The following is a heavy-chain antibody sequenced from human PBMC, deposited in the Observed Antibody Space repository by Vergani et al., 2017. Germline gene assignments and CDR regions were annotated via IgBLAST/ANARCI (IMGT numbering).Heavy chain of an antibody. CDR1: GFTFDDYA. D-gene: IGHD5-12*01. V-gene: IGHV3-9*01. CDR3: ALATSLSKNYYYYYMDV. J-gene: IGHJ6*03. CDR2: ISWNSGSI. Sequence: EVQLVESGGGLVQPGRSLRLSCAASGFTFDDYAMHWVRQAPGKGLEWVSGISWNSGSIGYADSVKGRFTISRDNAKNSLYLQMNSLRAEDTALYYCALATSLSKNYYYYYMDVWGKGTTVTVSS.